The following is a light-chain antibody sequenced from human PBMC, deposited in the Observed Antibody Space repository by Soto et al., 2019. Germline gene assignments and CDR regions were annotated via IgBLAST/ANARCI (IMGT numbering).Light chain of an antibody. CDR2: DVT. J-gene: IGLJ1*01. CDR1: SSDVGNYNR. Sequence: QSALTQPPSVSGSPGQSVAISCTGTSSDVGNYNRVSWYQQPPGTAPKLMIYDVTNRPSGVPDRFSGSKSGNTASLTISGLQADDEADYYCSSYTSSDTDVFGTGTKLTVL. CDR3: SSYTSSDTDV. V-gene: IGLV2-18*02.